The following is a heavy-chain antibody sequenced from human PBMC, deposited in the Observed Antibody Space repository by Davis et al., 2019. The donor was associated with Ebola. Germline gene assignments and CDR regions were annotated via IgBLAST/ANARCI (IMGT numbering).Heavy chain of an antibody. CDR2: MNPNSGAT. J-gene: IGHJ3*02. CDR3: TTGVYGGYAFDI. Sequence: ASVKVSCKASGYTFTSYDINWVRQATGQGLEWMVWMNPNSGATIFAQRFQGRFTMTRDTSINTAYMELRRLRSDDTALYYCTTGVYGGYAFDIWGLGTLVTVSS. D-gene: IGHD4-23*01. CDR1: GYTFTSYD. V-gene: IGHV1-2*02.